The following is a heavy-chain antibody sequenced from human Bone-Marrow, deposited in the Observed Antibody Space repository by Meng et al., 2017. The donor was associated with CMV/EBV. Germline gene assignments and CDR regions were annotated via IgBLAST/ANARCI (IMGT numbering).Heavy chain of an antibody. D-gene: IGHD3-3*01. CDR3: ARAPQPAIYDFWSGYHYDY. V-gene: IGHV1-69*05. CDR2: IIPIFGTA. J-gene: IGHJ4*02. Sequence: SVKVSCKASGGTFSSYAISWVRQAPGQGLEWMGGIIPIFGTANYAQKFQGRVTITTDESTSTAYMELSSLRSDDTAVYYCARAPQPAIYDFWSGYHYDYWGQGTLVTVSS. CDR1: GGTFSSYA.